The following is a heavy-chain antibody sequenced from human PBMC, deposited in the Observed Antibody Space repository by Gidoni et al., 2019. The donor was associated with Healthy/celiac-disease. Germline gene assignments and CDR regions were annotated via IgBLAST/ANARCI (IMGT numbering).Heavy chain of an antibody. CDR1: GCSISSSSYY. CDR2: IYYSGST. Sequence: QLQLQESGPGLVKPSETLSLTCTVSGCSISSSSYYWGWIRQPPGKGLEWIWSIYYSGSTYYNPSLKSRVTISVDTSKNQFSLKLSSVTAADTAVYYCASYSSGWYGYYYYYMDVWGKGTTVTVSS. CDR3: ASYSSGWYGYYYYYMDV. J-gene: IGHJ6*03. V-gene: IGHV4-39*01. D-gene: IGHD6-19*01.